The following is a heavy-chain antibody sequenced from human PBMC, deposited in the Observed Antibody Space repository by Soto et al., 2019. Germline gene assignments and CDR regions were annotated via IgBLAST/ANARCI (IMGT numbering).Heavy chain of an antibody. Sequence: EVQLVESGGGLVKPGGSLRLSCAASGFTFSSYSMNWVRQAPGKGLEWVSSISSSSSYIYYADSVKGRFTFSRDNAKNSLYLQMNSLRAEDTAVYYCARDRTVAGTDYWGQGTLVTVSS. CDR3: ARDRTVAGTDY. D-gene: IGHD6-19*01. CDR2: ISSSSSYI. J-gene: IGHJ4*02. V-gene: IGHV3-21*01. CDR1: GFTFSSYS.